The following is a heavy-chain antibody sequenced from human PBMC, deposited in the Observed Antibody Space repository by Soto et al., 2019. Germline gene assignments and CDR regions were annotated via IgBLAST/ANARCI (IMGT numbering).Heavy chain of an antibody. CDR1: GFTFSSYA. Sequence: GGSLRLSCAASGFTFSSYAMSWVRQAPGKGLGWVSAISGSGGSTYYADSVKGRFTISRDNSKNTLYLQMNSLRAEDTAVYYCARDRSDSSRADSFDIWGQGTMVTVSS. J-gene: IGHJ3*02. D-gene: IGHD6-25*01. V-gene: IGHV3-23*01. CDR3: ARDRSDSSRADSFDI. CDR2: ISGSGGST.